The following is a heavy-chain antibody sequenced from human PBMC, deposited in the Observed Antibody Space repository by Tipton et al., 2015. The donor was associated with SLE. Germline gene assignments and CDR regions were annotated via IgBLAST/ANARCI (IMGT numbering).Heavy chain of an antibody. CDR3: ARFQQLVRALDY. D-gene: IGHD6-13*01. CDR1: GGSISSHY. V-gene: IGHV4-59*08. Sequence: TLSLTCTVSGGSISSHYWSWIRQPPGKGLEWIGYIYYSGNTNYNPSLKSRVTISVDTSKNQFSLKLSSVTAADTAVYYCARFQQLVRALDYWGQGTLVTVSS. J-gene: IGHJ4*02. CDR2: IYYSGNT.